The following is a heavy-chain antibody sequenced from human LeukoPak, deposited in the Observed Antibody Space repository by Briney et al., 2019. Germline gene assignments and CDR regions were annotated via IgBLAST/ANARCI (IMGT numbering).Heavy chain of an antibody. D-gene: IGHD2-2*01. V-gene: IGHV3-9*01. CDR2: ISWNSGRK. J-gene: IGHJ4*02. Sequence: GGSLRLSCAASGFTFDDYAMHWVRQAPGKGLEWVSGISWNSGRKDYADSVKGRFTISRGNAKNSLYLQMNSLRVEDTALYYCAKCLSTSCQGAFDYWGQGTLVTVSS. CDR1: GFTFDDYA. CDR3: AKCLSTSCQGAFDY.